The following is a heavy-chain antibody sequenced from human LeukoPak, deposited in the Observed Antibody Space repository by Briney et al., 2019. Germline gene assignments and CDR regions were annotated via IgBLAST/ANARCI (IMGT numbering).Heavy chain of an antibody. CDR1: GGSISSYY. J-gene: IGHJ6*02. CDR3: ARDNEWLRSNYYYYGMDV. D-gene: IGHD5-12*01. CDR2: IYTSGST. V-gene: IGHV4-4*07. Sequence: SETLSLTCTVSGGSISSYYWSWIRQPAGKGLEWIGRIYTSGSTNYNPSLKSRVTMSVDTSKNQFSLKLSSVTAADTAVYYCARDNEWLRSNYYYYGMDVWGQGTTVTVSS.